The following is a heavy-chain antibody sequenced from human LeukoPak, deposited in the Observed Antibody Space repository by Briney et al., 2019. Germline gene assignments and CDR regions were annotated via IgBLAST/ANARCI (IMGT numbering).Heavy chain of an antibody. J-gene: IGHJ4*02. V-gene: IGHV3-13*01. CDR1: GFTLSNYD. D-gene: IGHD4-17*01. CDR3: ARGLYGASGY. Sequence: GSLRLSCAASGFTLSNYDMLWVRQATGKGLEWVSGIGTAGDTYYSDSVMGRFTMSRENVKNSLYLQMNCLRAGDTAVYYCARGLYGASGYWGQGALVTVSS. CDR2: IGTAGDT.